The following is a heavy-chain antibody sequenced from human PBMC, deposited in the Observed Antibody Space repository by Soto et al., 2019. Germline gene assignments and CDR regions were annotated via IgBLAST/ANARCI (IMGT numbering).Heavy chain of an antibody. Sequence: EVQLVETGGGLIQPGGSLRLSCAASGFTVSSNYMSWVRQAPGKGLEWVSVIYSGGSTYYADSVKGRFTISRDNSKNTLYLQMNSLRAEDTAVYYCARDSASSQSHDLDYYCGMDVWGQGTTVTVSS. CDR1: GFTVSSNY. CDR2: IYSGGST. J-gene: IGHJ6*02. D-gene: IGHD1-1*01. V-gene: IGHV3-53*02. CDR3: ARDSASSQSHDLDYYCGMDV.